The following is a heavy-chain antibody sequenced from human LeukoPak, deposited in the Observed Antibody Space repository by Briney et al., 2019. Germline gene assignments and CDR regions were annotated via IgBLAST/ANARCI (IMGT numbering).Heavy chain of an antibody. Sequence: PSETLSLTCTVSGGSISSYYWSWIRQPPGKGLEWIGYIYYSGSTNYNPSLKSRVTISVDTSTNQFSLKLSSVTAADTAAYYCARVYCSGGSCYRTGDWYFDLWGRGTLVTVSS. CDR1: GGSISSYY. J-gene: IGHJ2*01. D-gene: IGHD2-15*01. V-gene: IGHV4-59*01. CDR3: ARVYCSGGSCYRTGDWYFDL. CDR2: IYYSGST.